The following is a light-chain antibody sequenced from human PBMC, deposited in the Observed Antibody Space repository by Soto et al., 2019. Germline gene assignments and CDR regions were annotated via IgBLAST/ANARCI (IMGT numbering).Light chain of an antibody. J-gene: IGKJ1*01. CDR1: QSVSSY. CDR2: DAS. CDR3: QQRSNWHRT. Sequence: EIVVTQSPGARSWSPGERATLSWRASQSVSSYLAWYQQKPGQDPRILLYDASTRANGIHARFSGSGSGTALTIPISSIEHEDFVVYYCQQRSNWHRTFGQGTKVDIK. V-gene: IGKV3-11*01.